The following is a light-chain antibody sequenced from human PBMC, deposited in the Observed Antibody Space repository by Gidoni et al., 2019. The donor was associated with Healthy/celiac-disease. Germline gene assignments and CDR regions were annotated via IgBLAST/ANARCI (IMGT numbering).Light chain of an antibody. Sequence: DIQTSQSQSSLSASVRDRVTITCWASQSISTYLNWYQQKPGKAPKLLIDAASTLQSGVPSRFSGSGSGTDFTLTISSLQPEDFATYYCQQSYSTPFMYTFGQGTKLEIK. V-gene: IGKV1-39*01. CDR2: AAS. CDR1: QSISTY. J-gene: IGKJ2*01. CDR3: QQSYSTPFMYT.